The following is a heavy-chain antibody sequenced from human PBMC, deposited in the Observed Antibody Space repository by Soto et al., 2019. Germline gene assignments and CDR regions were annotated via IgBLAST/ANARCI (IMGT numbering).Heavy chain of an antibody. J-gene: IGHJ4*02. Sequence: QVQLQQWGAGLLKPSETLSLTCAVYGGSFSGYTWIWIRQPPGKGLEWIGEINHSGTTNHNPSLKSRVIISVDTSKKQFSLRLTSVTAADTAVYYCARGRDYTSSFASWGQGTLVTVSS. D-gene: IGHD3-16*01. CDR2: INHSGTT. V-gene: IGHV4-34*01. CDR1: GGSFSGYT. CDR3: ARGRDYTSSFAS.